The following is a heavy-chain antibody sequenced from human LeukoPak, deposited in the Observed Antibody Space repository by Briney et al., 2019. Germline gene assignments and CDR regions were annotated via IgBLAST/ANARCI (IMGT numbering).Heavy chain of an antibody. Sequence: PGGSLRLSCAASGFTFNNYAMDWVRRAPGKGPEWVANIKQDGSEKYYVDSVKGRLTISRDNAKNSLYLQMNSLRAEDTAVYYCARDRKYYDFWSGYEGNWFDPWGQGTLVTVSS. CDR3: ARDRKYYDFWSGYEGNWFDP. CDR2: IKQDGSEK. V-gene: IGHV3-7*03. CDR1: GFTFNNYA. J-gene: IGHJ5*02. D-gene: IGHD3-3*01.